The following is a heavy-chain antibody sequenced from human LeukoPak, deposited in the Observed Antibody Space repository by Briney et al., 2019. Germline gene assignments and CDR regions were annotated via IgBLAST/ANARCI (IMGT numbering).Heavy chain of an antibody. CDR2: IYYSGST. J-gene: IGHJ5*02. CDR1: GGSISSYY. CDR3: ALYDSSGYGWFDP. V-gene: IGHV4-59*01. Sequence: PSETLSLTCTVSGGSISSYYWSWIRQPPGKGLEWIGYIYYSGSTNYNPSLKSRVTISVDTSKNQFSLKLSSVTAADAAVYYCALYDSSGYGWFDPWGQGTLVTVSS. D-gene: IGHD3-22*01.